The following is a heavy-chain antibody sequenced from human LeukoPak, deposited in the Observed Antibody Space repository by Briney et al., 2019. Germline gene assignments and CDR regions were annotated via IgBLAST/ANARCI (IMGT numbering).Heavy chain of an antibody. V-gene: IGHV3-53*01. Sequence: PGGSLRLSCAASRFTVSSNYMSWVRQAPGKGLEWVSVIYSGGSTYCADSVKGRFTISRDNSKNTLYLQMSSLRAEDTAVYYCAKAIVGATNWGQGTLVTVSS. J-gene: IGHJ4*02. CDR3: AKAIVGATN. D-gene: IGHD1-26*01. CDR1: RFTVSSNY. CDR2: IYSGGST.